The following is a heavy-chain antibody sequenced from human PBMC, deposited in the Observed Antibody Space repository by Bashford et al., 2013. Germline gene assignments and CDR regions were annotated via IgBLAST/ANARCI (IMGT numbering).Heavy chain of an antibody. D-gene: IGHD3-16*02. Sequence: VRQASREGGVEWVSCITGSGDRIEYADSTEGRFTISRDNSKNTLHLQMNSLRAEDTAVYYCTNSLSLDMRFENWGQGTLVTVSS. V-gene: IGHV3-23*01. CDR3: TNSLSLDMRFEN. CDR2: ITGSGDRI. J-gene: IGHJ4*02.